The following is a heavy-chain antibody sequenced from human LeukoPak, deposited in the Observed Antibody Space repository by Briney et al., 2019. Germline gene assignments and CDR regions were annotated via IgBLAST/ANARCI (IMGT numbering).Heavy chain of an antibody. Sequence: SGTLSLTCTVSGGSISSYYWSWIRQPPGKGLEWIGYIYYSGSTNYNPSLKSRVTISVDTSKNQFSLKLSSVTAADTAVYYCARIIAAAGTFDYWGQGTLVTVSS. D-gene: IGHD6-13*01. CDR3: ARIIAAAGTFDY. CDR2: IYYSGST. CDR1: GGSISSYY. V-gene: IGHV4-59*01. J-gene: IGHJ4*02.